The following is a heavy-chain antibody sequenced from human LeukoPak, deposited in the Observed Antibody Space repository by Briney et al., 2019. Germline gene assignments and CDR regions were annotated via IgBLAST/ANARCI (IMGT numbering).Heavy chain of an antibody. CDR3: ARDFFDSSGYPYYFDY. D-gene: IGHD3-22*01. CDR1: GGTFSSYA. Sequence: ASVKVSCKASGGTFSSYAISWVRQAPGQGLEWMGRIIPILGIANYAQKFQGRVTITADKSTSTAYMELSSLRSEDTAVYYCARDFFDSSGYPYYFDYCGQGTLVTVSS. J-gene: IGHJ4*02. V-gene: IGHV1-69*04. CDR2: IIPILGIA.